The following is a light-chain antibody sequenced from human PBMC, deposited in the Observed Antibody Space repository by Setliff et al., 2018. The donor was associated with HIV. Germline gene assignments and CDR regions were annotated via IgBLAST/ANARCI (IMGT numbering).Light chain of an antibody. Sequence: ALPQPASVSGSPGQSITISCSGTSSDVGSYNFVSWYQQHPGKAPQLIIYDVSQRPSGVSSRFSGSKSGNTASLTISGLQAEDQADYYCCSYTSSLTYVFGTGTKVTVL. CDR1: SSDVGSYNF. V-gene: IGLV2-14*03. CDR3: CSYTSSLTYV. J-gene: IGLJ1*01. CDR2: DVS.